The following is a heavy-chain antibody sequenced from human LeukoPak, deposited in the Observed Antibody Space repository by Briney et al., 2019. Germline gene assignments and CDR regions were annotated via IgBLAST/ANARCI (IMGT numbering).Heavy chain of an antibody. V-gene: IGHV3-30*18. CDR2: ISYDGSNK. CDR1: GFTFSSYG. Sequence: GRSLRLSCAASGFTFSSYGMHWVRQAPGKGLEWVAVISYDGSNKYYADSVKGRFTISRDNSKNTLYLQMNSLRAEDTAVYYCAKEGAAAGAFDYWGQGTLSPSPQ. J-gene: IGHJ4*02. CDR3: AKEGAAAGAFDY. D-gene: IGHD6-13*01.